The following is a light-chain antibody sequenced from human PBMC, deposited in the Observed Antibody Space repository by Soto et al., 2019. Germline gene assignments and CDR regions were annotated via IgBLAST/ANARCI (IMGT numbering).Light chain of an antibody. Sequence: DIQMTQSPSSLSASVGDRVTITCRASQGIRHYLAWYQQKPGKVPKLLIYEASNLQSGVPSRFRGGGSGTEFTLTISRLQPEYVSTYYCQNFDSAPQTFGQGTKVEIK. CDR1: QGIRHY. CDR2: EAS. J-gene: IGKJ1*01. V-gene: IGKV1-27*01. CDR3: QNFDSAPQT.